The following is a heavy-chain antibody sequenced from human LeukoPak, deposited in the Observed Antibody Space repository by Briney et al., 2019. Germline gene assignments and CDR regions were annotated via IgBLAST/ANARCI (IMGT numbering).Heavy chain of an antibody. CDR3: ARDTPPGITGTTGN. CDR2: IYHSGST. J-gene: IGHJ4*02. CDR1: GGSISSGGYY. Sequence: PSETLSLTCTVSGGSISSGGYYWSWIRQPPGKGLEWIGYIYHSGSTYYNPSLKSRVTISVDRSKNQFSLKLSSVTAADTAVYYCARDTPPGITGTTGNWGQGTLVTVSS. D-gene: IGHD1-7*01. V-gene: IGHV4-30-2*01.